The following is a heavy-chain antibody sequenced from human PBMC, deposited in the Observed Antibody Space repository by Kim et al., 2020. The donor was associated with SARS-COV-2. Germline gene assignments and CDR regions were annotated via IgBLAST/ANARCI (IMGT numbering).Heavy chain of an antibody. Sequence: SETLSLTCAVYGGSFSGYYWSWIRQPPGKGLEWIGEINHSGSTNYNPSLKSRVTISVDTSKNQFSLKLSSVTAADTAVYYCARRAGTRVLSVNWYFDLWGRGTLVTVSS. CDR1: GGSFSGYY. V-gene: IGHV4-34*01. D-gene: IGHD6-19*01. CDR3: ARRAGTRVLSVNWYFDL. J-gene: IGHJ2*01. CDR2: INHSGST.